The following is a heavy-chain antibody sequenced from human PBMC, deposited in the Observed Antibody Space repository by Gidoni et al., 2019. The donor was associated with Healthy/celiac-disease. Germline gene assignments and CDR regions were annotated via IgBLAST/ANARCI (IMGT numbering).Heavy chain of an antibody. CDR1: GGSISSSNW. CDR2: IYHSGST. V-gene: IGHV4-4*02. Sequence: QVQLQESGPGLVKPSGTLSLPCAVSGGSISSSNWWSWVRQPPGKGLEWIGEIYHSGSTNYNQSLKRRVTISVDKSKNQFTLKLSSVTAADTDVYYWARKVAGIIDYWCQGTLVTVSS. CDR3: ARKVAGIIDY. D-gene: IGHD3-10*01. J-gene: IGHJ4*02.